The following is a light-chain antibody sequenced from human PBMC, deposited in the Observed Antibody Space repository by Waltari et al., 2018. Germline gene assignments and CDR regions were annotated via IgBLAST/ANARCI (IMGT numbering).Light chain of an antibody. J-gene: IGLJ2*01. CDR3: ASYTSSNTLL. V-gene: IGLV2-14*01. Sequence: QSALTQPASVSGSPGQSITISCTGTSSDIGTYDFVSLYQQHTGKAPTLLIFDVIRRPSGVSYRFSGSKSGNTASLTISGLQTADEADYYCASYTSSNTLLFGGGTTLTVL. CDR2: DVI. CDR1: SSDIGTYDF.